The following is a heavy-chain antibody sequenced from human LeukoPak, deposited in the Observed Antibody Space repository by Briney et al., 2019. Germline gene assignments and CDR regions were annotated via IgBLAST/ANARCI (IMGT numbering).Heavy chain of an antibody. CDR3: ARQQYCSGGSCYSPDAFDI. D-gene: IGHD2-15*01. V-gene: IGHV5-51*01. Sequence: GESLKISRKGSGYSFTSYWIGWVRQMPGKGLEWMGIIYPGDSDTRYSPSFQGQVTISADKSISTAYLQWSSLKASDTAMYYCARQQYCSGGSCYSPDAFDIWGQGTMVTVSS. CDR1: GYSFTSYW. J-gene: IGHJ3*02. CDR2: IYPGDSDT.